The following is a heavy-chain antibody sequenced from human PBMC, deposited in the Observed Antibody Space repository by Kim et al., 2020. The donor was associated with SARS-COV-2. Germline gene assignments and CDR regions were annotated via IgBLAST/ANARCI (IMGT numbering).Heavy chain of an antibody. CDR1: GGSISSYY. J-gene: IGHJ4*02. Sequence: SETLSLTCTVSGGSISSYYWSWIRQPPGKGLEWIGYIYYSGSTNYNPSLKSRVTISVDTSKNQFSLKLSSVTAADTAVYYCARNLDFDYWGQGTLVTVSS. CDR3: ARNLDFDY. V-gene: IGHV4-59*13. CDR2: IYYSGST.